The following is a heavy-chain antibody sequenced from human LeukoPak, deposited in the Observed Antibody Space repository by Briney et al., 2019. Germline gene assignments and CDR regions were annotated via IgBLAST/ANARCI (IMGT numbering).Heavy chain of an antibody. CDR2: ISHSGNT. CDR3: AREGYYYDSSGPIDY. V-gene: IGHV4-34*09. Sequence: SETLSLTCGVYDVSFSGYYWSWIRQRPGKGLEWMGYISHSGNTYYNPSLKSRLNISADTSRNQFSLKLRSVTAADTALYFCAREGYYYDSSGPIDYWGQGTRVTVSS. CDR1: DVSFSGYY. D-gene: IGHD3-22*01. J-gene: IGHJ4*02.